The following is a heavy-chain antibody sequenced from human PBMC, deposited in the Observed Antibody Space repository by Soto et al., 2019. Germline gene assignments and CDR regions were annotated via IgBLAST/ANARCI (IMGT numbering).Heavy chain of an antibody. CDR2: IWYDGSNK. J-gene: IGHJ3*02. CDR3: ASDEYYYDTHDAFES. Sequence: GGSLRLSCAASGFTVSSYGMHWVRQAPGKGLEWVAVIWYDGSNKYYADSVKGRFTISRDNSKNTLYLQMNSLRAEDTAVYYCASDEYYYDTHDAFESWGKGSMVTVAS. D-gene: IGHD3-22*01. CDR1: GFTVSSYG. V-gene: IGHV3-33*01.